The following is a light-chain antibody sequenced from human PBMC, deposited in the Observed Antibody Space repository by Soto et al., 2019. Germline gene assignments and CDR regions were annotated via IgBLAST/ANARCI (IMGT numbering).Light chain of an antibody. CDR3: QQRYNWPPFT. Sequence: EIVLTQSPATLSLSPGERATLSCRASQTIVTYLAWYQHKPGQTPRLLIYDASNRATGVPARFSGSGSGTDFTLTISNLEPEDCAIYYCQQRYNWPPFTFGPGTKVDIK. CDR2: DAS. J-gene: IGKJ3*01. V-gene: IGKV3-11*01. CDR1: QTIVTY.